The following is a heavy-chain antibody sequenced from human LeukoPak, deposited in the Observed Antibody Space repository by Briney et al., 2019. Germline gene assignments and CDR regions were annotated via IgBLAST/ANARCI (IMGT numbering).Heavy chain of an antibody. CDR2: INTNTGNP. Sequence: GGSLRLSCAASGFTFSSYAMNWVRQAPGQGLEWMGWINTNTGNPTYAQGFTGRFVFSLDTSVSTAYLQISSLKAEDTAVYYCARAPTVRTVRGPGNYWGQGTLVTVSS. CDR1: GFTFSSYA. J-gene: IGHJ4*02. V-gene: IGHV7-4-1*02. D-gene: IGHD3-10*01. CDR3: ARAPTVRTVRGPGNY.